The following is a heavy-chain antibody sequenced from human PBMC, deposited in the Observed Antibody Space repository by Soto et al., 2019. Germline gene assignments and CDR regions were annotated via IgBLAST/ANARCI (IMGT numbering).Heavy chain of an antibody. CDR3: ARARYVGTGYYKGGYYYFDY. D-gene: IGHD3-9*01. Sequence: PSETLSLTCTVSGGSITSYDWSWIRQPPGRGLEWIGYISNSESTKYNPSLKSRVTMSVDASKNQFSLKLSSVTAADTAVYFCARARYVGTGYYKGGYYYFDYWGQGTPVTVSS. CDR1: GGSITSYD. J-gene: IGHJ4*02. V-gene: IGHV4-59*08. CDR2: ISNSEST.